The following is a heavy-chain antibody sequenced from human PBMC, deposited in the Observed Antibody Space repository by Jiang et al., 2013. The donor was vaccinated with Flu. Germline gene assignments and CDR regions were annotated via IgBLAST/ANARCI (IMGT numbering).Heavy chain of an antibody. V-gene: IGHV4-30-4*01. Sequence: YWNWVRQTPRKGLEWIGYIYYSGSTSYNPSLKSRLIISVDTSKNEFSLQLSSVTAADTAVYYCARGYYDSGGSFYVAGNWYFDLWGRGTLVAVSS. J-gene: IGHJ2*01. CDR2: IYYSGST. D-gene: IGHD3-22*01. CDR1: Y. CDR3: ARGYYDSGGSFYVAGNWYFDL.